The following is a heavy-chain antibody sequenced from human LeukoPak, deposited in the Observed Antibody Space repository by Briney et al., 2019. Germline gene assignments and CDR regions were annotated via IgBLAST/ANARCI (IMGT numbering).Heavy chain of an antibody. J-gene: IGHJ4*02. CDR3: ARRRYDRYSGYLVH. CDR1: GDSVSSDSIA. Sequence: SQTLSLTCASSGDSVSSDSIAWNWFRQSPSRGLEWLGRTYYSSKWYNDYAVSVKSRITINPDTSKNQFSLQLNSVIPEDTAVYYCARRRYDRYSGYLVHWGQGTPVTVSS. V-gene: IGHV6-1*01. D-gene: IGHD3-22*01. CDR2: TYYSSKWYN.